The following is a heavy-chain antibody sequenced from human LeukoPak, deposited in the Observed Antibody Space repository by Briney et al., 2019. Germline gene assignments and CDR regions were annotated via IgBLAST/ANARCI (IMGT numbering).Heavy chain of an antibody. J-gene: IGHJ4*02. D-gene: IGHD5-12*01. CDR2: ISGSGGST. V-gene: IGHV3-23*01. CDR3: ARTRGYSGYDPVAY. Sequence: GGSLRLSCAASGFTFSSYAMSWVRQAPGKGLEWVSAISGSGGSTYYADSVKGRFTISRDNSKNTLYLQMNSLRAEDTAVYYCARTRGYSGYDPVAYWGQGTLVTVSS. CDR1: GFTFSSYA.